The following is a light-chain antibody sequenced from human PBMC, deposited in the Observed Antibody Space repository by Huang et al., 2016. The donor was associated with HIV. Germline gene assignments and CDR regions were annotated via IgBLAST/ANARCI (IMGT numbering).Light chain of an antibody. CDR3: QQYLSSPWT. CDR1: QSFSVNS. CDR2: SVS. J-gene: IGKJ1*01. V-gene: IGKV3-20*01. Sequence: EIVLAQSPGTLSLSPGERATLSCRASQSFSVNSLAWYQQKPGQPPRLLICSVSSRATGVPDRFSGRGSGTDFILTITGLEPEDFAVYYCQQYLSSPWTFGPGTKVEIK.